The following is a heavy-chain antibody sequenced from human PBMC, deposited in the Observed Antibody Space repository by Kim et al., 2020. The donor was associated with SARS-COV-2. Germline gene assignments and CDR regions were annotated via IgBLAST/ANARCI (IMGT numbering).Heavy chain of an antibody. V-gene: IGHV4-34*01. J-gene: IGHJ4*02. CDR2: INHSGST. D-gene: IGHD5-18*01. Sequence: SETLSLTCAVYGGSFSGYYWSWIRQPPGKGLEWIGEINHSGSTNYNPSLKSRVTISVDTSKNQFSLKLSSVTAADTAVYYCARGRKGKLWLFASFDYWGQGTLVTVSS. CDR1: GGSFSGYY. CDR3: ARGRKGKLWLFASFDY.